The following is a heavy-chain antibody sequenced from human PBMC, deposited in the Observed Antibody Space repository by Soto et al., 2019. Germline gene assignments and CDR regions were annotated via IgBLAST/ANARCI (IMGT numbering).Heavy chain of an antibody. J-gene: IGHJ5*02. CDR2: ISYDGSNK. CDR3: AKDRVGSSYYYDSSGYYYDWFDP. Sequence: GGSLRLSCAASGFTFSSYGMHWVRQAPGKGLEWVAVISYDGSNKYYADSVKGRFTITRDNSKSTMYLQMNSLRAEDTAVYYCAKDRVGSSYYYDSSGYYYDWFDPWGQGTLVTVSS. CDR1: GFTFSSYG. D-gene: IGHD3-22*01. V-gene: IGHV3-30*18.